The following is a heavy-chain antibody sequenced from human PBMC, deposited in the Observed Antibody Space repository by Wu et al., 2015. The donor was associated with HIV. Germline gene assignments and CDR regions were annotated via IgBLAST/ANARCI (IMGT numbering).Heavy chain of an antibody. V-gene: IGHV1-18*01. CDR2: ISAYNGNT. Sequence: QVQLVQSGAEVKKPGASVKVSCKASGYTFTSYGISWVRQAPGQGLEWMGWISAYNGNTNYAQKLQGRVTMTTDTSTSTAYMELRSLRSDDTAVYYCARVQVNWGRDGYNINRYFDYWGQGTLVTVSS. CDR3: ARVQVNWGRDGYNINRYFDY. D-gene: IGHD5-24*01. CDR1: GYTFTSYG. J-gene: IGHJ4*02.